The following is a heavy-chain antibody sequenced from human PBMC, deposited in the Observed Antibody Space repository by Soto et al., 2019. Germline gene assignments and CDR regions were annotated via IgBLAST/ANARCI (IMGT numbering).Heavy chain of an antibody. CDR3: VKGLAVAGRGYYYYGMDV. Sequence: GWSLRLSCSASGFTFSSYAMHWVRQAPGKGLEYVSAISSNGGSTYYADSVKGRFTISRDNSKNTLYLQMSSLRAEDTAVYYCVKGLAVAGRGYYYYGMDVWGQGTTVTVSS. D-gene: IGHD6-19*01. J-gene: IGHJ6*02. CDR1: GFTFSSYA. CDR2: ISSNGGST. V-gene: IGHV3-64D*06.